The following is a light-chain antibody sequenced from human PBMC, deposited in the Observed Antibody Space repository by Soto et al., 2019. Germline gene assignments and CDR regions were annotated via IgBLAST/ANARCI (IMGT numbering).Light chain of an antibody. CDR3: AAWDDSLSGSVV. J-gene: IGLJ2*01. V-gene: IGLV1-44*01. CDR1: SSNIGRNT. Sequence: QSVLTQPPSASGTPGQRVTISCSGSSSNIGRNTVSWYQRLPGTVPKLLIYGINKRPSGVPDRFSGSTSGTSASLAISGLQSDDEAIYYCAAWDDSLSGSVVFGGGTKVTVL. CDR2: GIN.